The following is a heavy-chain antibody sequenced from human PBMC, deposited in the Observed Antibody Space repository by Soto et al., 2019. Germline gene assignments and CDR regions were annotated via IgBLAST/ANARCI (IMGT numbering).Heavy chain of an antibody. D-gene: IGHD1-26*01. V-gene: IGHV2-70*11. J-gene: IGHJ4*02. CDR2: IDWDDDK. Sequence: GSGPTLVNPTQTLTLTCTFSGFSLSTGGMCVSWIRQPPGKALEWLTRIDWDDDKYYSTSVKTRLTISKDTSKNQVVLRMTNMDLVDTATYYCARTHSGSYHLFEYWGQGTLVTVSS. CDR1: GFSLSTGGMC. CDR3: ARTHSGSYHLFEY.